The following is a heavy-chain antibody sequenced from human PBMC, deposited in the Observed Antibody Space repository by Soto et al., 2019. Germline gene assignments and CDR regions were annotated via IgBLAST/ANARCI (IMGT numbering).Heavy chain of an antibody. CDR1: GYTFTSYA. V-gene: IGHV1-3*01. Sequence: QVQLVQSGAEVKKPGASVKVSCKASGYTFTSYAMHWVRQAPGQRLEWMGWINAGNGNTKYSQTFQGRVTITRDTPASTAYMELSSLRSEDTAVYYCATAMVRGVITPRGTYMDVWGKGTTVTVSS. CDR3: ATAMVRGVITPRGTYMDV. CDR2: INAGNGNT. J-gene: IGHJ6*03. D-gene: IGHD3-10*01.